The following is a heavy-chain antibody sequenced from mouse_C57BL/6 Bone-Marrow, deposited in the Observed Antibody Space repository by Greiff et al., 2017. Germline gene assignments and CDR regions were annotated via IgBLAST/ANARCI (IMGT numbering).Heavy chain of an antibody. Sequence: QVQLQQAGPELVKPGASVKLFCKASGYTFTSYDINWVKQRPGQGLEWIGWIYPRDGSTKYNEKFKGKGKLTVETSSSTTYMELHRLTSGYSAVYFCAREYYGNPYYYAMDYWGQGTSVTVSS. D-gene: IGHD2-1*01. V-gene: IGHV1-85*01. CDR3: AREYYGNPYYYAMDY. J-gene: IGHJ4*01. CDR2: IYPRDGST. CDR1: GYTFTSYD.